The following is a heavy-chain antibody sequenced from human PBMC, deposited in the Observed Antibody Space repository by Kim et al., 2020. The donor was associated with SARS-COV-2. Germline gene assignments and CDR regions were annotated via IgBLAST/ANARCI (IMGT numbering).Heavy chain of an antibody. CDR2: LYYTRAN. Sequence: SETLSLTCTVSGGAIRSSGSYWGCSRPRPGRGLEWIGSLYYTRANYGDPSLKSRVTISANTSKNPFSLKLSSGTAAESSVYYCERPFRGTSLRSLGLYQFDSWGQGTLVTVSS. CDR3: ERPFRGTSLRSLGLYQFDS. CDR1: GGAIRSSGSY. D-gene: IGHD2-2*02. V-gene: IGHV4-39*01. J-gene: IGHJ4*02.